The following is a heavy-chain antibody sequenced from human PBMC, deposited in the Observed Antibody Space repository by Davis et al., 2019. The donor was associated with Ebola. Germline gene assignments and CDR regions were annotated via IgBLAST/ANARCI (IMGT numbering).Heavy chain of an antibody. V-gene: IGHV3-23*01. D-gene: IGHD4-23*01. CDR2: ISGSGGST. CDR3: ANLDYGDNSGFDY. Sequence: GGSLRLSCAASGFTFSSYAMSWVRQAPGKGLEWVSAISGSGGSTYYAESVKGRFTISRDNSKNTLYLQMNSMRAEDTAVYYCANLDYGDNSGFDYWGQGTLVTVSS. CDR1: GFTFSSYA. J-gene: IGHJ4*02.